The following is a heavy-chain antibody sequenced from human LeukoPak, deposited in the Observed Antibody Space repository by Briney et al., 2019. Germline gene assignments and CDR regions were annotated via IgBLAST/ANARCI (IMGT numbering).Heavy chain of an antibody. CDR1: GFTFSSYW. V-gene: IGHV3-7*01. CDR2: IKLDVSET. CDR3: AKMIDSSGYYSIDY. Sequence: PPGGSLRLSCAASGFTFSSYWMTWVRQAPGKGLEWVANIKLDVSETYYVDSVRGRFTISRDNTKNSLYLQMNSLRVEDTAVYYCAKMIDSSGYYSIDYWGQGTLVTVSS. J-gene: IGHJ4*02. D-gene: IGHD3-22*01.